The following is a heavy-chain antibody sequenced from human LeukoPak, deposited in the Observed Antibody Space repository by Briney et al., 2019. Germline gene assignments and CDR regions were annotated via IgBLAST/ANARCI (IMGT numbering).Heavy chain of an antibody. CDR2: ISGGGGST. Sequence: PGGSLRLSCAASGFTFTSYSMNWVRQAPGKGLEWVSTISGGGGSTYYADSVKGRFTISRDNSKNTLYLQMNSLRAEDTAVYYCAKEAGDGYNFVFKYYYGMDVWGQGTTVTVSS. CDR1: GFTFTSYS. V-gene: IGHV3-23*01. J-gene: IGHJ6*02. CDR3: AKEAGDGYNFVFKYYYGMDV. D-gene: IGHD5-24*01.